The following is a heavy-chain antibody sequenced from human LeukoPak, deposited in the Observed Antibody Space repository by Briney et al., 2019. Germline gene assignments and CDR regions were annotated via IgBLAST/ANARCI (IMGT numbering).Heavy chain of an antibody. CDR2: INPNSSGT. Sequence: ASVNVSCKASGYTFTGYYMHWVRQAPGQGLEWMGWINPNSSGTNYAQKFQGRVTMTRDTSIGTAYMELSRLRSDDTAVYYCATLPETAKVFFDYWGQGNLVTVSS. J-gene: IGHJ4*02. D-gene: IGHD5-18*01. CDR1: GYTFTGYY. V-gene: IGHV1-2*02. CDR3: ATLPETAKVFFDY.